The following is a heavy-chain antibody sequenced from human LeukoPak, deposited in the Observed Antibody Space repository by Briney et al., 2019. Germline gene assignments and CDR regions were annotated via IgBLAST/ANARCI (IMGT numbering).Heavy chain of an antibody. CDR3: ARGYPILLWFGEPRGNWFVP. V-gene: IGHV4-34*01. CDR1: GGSFSGYY. CDR2: INHSGST. Sequence: SETLSLTCAVYGGSFSGYYWSWIRQPPGKGLEWIGEINHSGSTNYNPSLKSRVTISVDTSKNQFSLKLSSVTAADTAVYYCARGYPILLWFGEPRGNWFVPWGQGTLVTVSS. D-gene: IGHD3-10*01. J-gene: IGHJ5*02.